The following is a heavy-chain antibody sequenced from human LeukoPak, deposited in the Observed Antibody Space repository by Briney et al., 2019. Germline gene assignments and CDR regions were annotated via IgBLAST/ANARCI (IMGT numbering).Heavy chain of an antibody. J-gene: IGHJ4*02. D-gene: IGHD6-13*01. CDR2: IYYSGST. Sequence: PQTLSLTCTVSGGSISTGDYSWNWIRQHPGKGLEWIGHIYYSGSTYYNPSLKSRLTISLDTSKNQFSLKLTSVTAADTAVYYCARKKGYSSSWYENYFDYWGRGTLVTVSS. CDR1: GGSISTGDYS. CDR3: ARKKGYSSSWYENYFDY. V-gene: IGHV4-31*03.